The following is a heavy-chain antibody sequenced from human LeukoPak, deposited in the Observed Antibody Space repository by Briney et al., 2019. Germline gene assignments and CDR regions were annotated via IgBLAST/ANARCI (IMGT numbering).Heavy chain of an antibody. V-gene: IGHV1-18*01. J-gene: IGHJ4*02. CDR2: ISAYNGNT. CDR3: ARDEGNYYDSSGYRLFDY. D-gene: IGHD3-22*01. Sequence: ASVKVSCKASGYTFINYSISWVRQAPGQGLEWMGWISAYNGNTNYAQKLQGRVTMTTDTSTSTAYMELRSLRSDDTAVYYCARDEGNYYDSSGYRLFDYWGQGTLVTVSS. CDR1: GYTFINYS.